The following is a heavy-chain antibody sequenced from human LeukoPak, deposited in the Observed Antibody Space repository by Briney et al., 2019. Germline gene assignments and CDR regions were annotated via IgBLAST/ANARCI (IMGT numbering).Heavy chain of an antibody. CDR1: GYTFTGYY. V-gene: IGHV1-2*02. CDR2: ISPTSGGT. Sequence: ASVKVSCKASGYTFTGYYMHWVRQAPGQGLEWMGWISPTSGGTSYAQKFQGRVTMTRDTSISTAYMELSRLRSDDTAVYYCAREAYASGSFRTDYYYMDVWGKGTTVTISS. CDR3: AREAYASGSFRTDYYYMDV. J-gene: IGHJ6*03. D-gene: IGHD3-10*01.